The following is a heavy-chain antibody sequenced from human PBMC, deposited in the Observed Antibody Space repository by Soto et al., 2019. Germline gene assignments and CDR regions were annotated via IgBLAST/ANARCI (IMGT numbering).Heavy chain of an antibody. CDR2: FDNGGNT. J-gene: IGHJ6*04. D-gene: IGHD2-15*01. CDR1: GFTGSRYY. Sequence: VQLVESGGGVVQPGGSLRLSCAVSGFTGSRYYMSWVRQPPGKGPEWVALFDNGGNTYYAESVKGRFTISRDSSEYTLVLQVNSLRAEDTAVYYCVRDDVYCGGGRCYGVTMFVWGKGTTVTVSS. CDR3: VRDDVYCGGGRCYGVTMFV. V-gene: IGHV3-66*01.